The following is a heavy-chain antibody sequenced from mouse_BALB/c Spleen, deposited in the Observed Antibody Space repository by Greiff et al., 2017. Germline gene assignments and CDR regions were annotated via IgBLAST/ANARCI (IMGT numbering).Heavy chain of an antibody. J-gene: IGHJ4*01. CDR2: IYPGNVNT. D-gene: IGHD3-1*01. CDR3: ARSGLEDYYAMDY. V-gene: IGHV1S56*01. CDR1: GYTFTSYY. Sequence: QVQLQQSGPELVKPGASVRISCKASGYTFTSYYIHWVKQRPGQGLEWIGWIYPGNVNTKYNEKFKGKATLTADKSSSTAYMQLSSLTSEDFAVYFCARSGLEDYYAMDYWGQGTSVTVSS.